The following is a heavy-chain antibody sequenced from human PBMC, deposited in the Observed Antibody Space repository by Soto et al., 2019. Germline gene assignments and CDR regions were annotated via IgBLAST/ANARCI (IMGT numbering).Heavy chain of an antibody. Sequence: QLQLQESGPGLVKPSETLSLTCTVSGGFISTSSYYWGWVRQPPGKGLEWIGTIYYTGYTYYNPSLKSRVAMSVDTSKDHFSLHLTSVIAADTAIYYCARSAIAVNGLFDHWGLGTLVTVSS. J-gene: IGHJ4*02. CDR1: GGFISTSSYY. CDR2: IYYTGYT. CDR3: ARSAIAVNGLFDH. D-gene: IGHD6-19*01. V-gene: IGHV4-39*02.